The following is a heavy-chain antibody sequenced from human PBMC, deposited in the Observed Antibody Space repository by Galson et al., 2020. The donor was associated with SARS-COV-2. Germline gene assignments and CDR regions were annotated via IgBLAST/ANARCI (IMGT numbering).Heavy chain of an antibody. D-gene: IGHD3-10*02. Sequence: PSETLSLTCVVSGYSISSDFYWGWIRQAPGKGPEWVGTIYHSGGAYYNPSLKSRVTISIDTSKNQFSLTLNSVTAADTAVYYCARNRLFGEISSPFAPWGQGTLVTVSS. CDR3: ARNRLFGEISSPFAP. CDR1: GYSISSDFY. V-gene: IGHV4-38-2*01. CDR2: IYHSGGA. J-gene: IGHJ5*02.